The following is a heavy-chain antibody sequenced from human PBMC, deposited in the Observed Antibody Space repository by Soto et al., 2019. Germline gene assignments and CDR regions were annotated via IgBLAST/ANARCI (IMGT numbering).Heavy chain of an antibody. Sequence: QVQLQQWGAGLLKPSETLSLTCAVYGGSFSGYYWSWIRQPPGKGLEWIGEINHSGSTNYNPYLESRVTISVDTSKNQLSLKLSSVTAADTAVYYCARGKWELRFGYWGQGTLVTVSS. V-gene: IGHV4-34*01. CDR3: ARGKWELRFGY. J-gene: IGHJ4*02. CDR1: GGSFSGYY. CDR2: INHSGST. D-gene: IGHD1-26*01.